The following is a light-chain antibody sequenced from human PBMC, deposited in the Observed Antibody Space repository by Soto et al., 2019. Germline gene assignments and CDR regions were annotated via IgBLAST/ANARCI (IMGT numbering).Light chain of an antibody. CDR3: QQTYSVPAT. J-gene: IGKJ1*01. CDR1: QDISNY. Sequence: DIQMTQSPSSLSASVGDRVTITCQASQDISNYLNWYQQKPGKAPKLLIYAASGLQSGVPSRFSASGAGTDFTLTISYLQPEDFAAYYCQQTYSVPATFGQGTKVE. CDR2: AAS. V-gene: IGKV1-39*01.